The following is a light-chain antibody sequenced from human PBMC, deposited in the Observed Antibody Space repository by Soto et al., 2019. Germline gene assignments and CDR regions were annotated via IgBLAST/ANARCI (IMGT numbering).Light chain of an antibody. J-gene: IGKJ4*01. CDR2: GAS. V-gene: IGKV3-20*01. CDR1: KSVSSSY. Sequence: EIVLTQSPGTLSLSPGERATLSCRDSKSVSSSYLAWYQQKPGQAPRLLIYGASSRATGIPDRFSGSGSGTDFTLTISRLEPEDFAVYYCQQYGSSPLTFGGGTKVDIK. CDR3: QQYGSSPLT.